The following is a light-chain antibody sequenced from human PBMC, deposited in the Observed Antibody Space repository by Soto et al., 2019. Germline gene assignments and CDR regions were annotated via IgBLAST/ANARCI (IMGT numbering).Light chain of an antibody. J-gene: IGKJ1*01. V-gene: IGKV3-20*01. CDR2: GAS. CDR1: QTVTSNY. CDR3: QQYAGSPST. Sequence: EIVLTQSPGTLSLSPGERATLSCSASQTVTSNYLAWYQRKPGQAPRLLIYGASSRDTDIPDRFRGSGYGTDFTLTITRLEAEDFAVYFCQQYAGSPSTFGQGTKVEIK.